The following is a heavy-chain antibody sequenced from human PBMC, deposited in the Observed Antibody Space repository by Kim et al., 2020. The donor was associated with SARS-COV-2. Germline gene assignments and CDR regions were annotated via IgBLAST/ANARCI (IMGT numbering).Heavy chain of an antibody. CDR3: ARAQELLAANWFDP. V-gene: IGHV4-59*13. CDR2: IYYSGST. CDR1: GGSISSYY. J-gene: IGHJ5*02. Sequence: SETLSLTCTVSGGSISSYYWSWIRQPPGKGLEWIGYIYYSGSTNYNPSLKSRVTISVDTSKNQFSLKLSSVTAADTAVYYCARAQELLAANWFDPWGQGTLVTVSS. D-gene: IGHD6-13*01.